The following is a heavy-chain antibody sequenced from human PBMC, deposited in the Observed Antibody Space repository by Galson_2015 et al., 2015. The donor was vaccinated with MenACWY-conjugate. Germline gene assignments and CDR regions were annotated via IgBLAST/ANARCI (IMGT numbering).Heavy chain of an antibody. CDR2: INAGNGNT. V-gene: IGHV1-3*01. Sequence: SVKVSCKASGYTFTSYAMHWVRQAPGQRLEWMGWINAGNGNTKYSQKFQGRVTITRDTSASTAYMELSSLRSEDTAVYYCARAAGGSSGWYGPNTNWFDPWGQGTLVTVSS. J-gene: IGHJ5*02. CDR3: ARAAGGSSGWYGPNTNWFDP. CDR1: GYTFTSYA. D-gene: IGHD6-19*01.